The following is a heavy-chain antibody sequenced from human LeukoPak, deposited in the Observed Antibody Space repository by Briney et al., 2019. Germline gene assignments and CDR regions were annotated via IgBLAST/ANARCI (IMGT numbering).Heavy chain of an antibody. CDR3: ARVGYGGDLDAFDI. CDR1: GYTFTGYY. D-gene: IGHD2-21*02. J-gene: IGHJ3*02. CDR2: INPNSGGT. Sequence: ASVKVSCKASGYTFTGYYMHWVRQAPGQGLEWMGWINPNSGGTNYAQKFQGRVTMTRDTSISTAYMELRSLRSDDTAVYYCARVGYGGDLDAFDIWGQGTMVTVSS. V-gene: IGHV1-2*02.